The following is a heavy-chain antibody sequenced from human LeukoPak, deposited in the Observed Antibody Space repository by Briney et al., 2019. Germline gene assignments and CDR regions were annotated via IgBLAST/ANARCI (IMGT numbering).Heavy chain of an antibody. V-gene: IGHV3-15*01. CDR3: TTDLTSASDY. CDR2: IKSKTDGATN. CDR1: GFTFSNDW. J-gene: IGHJ4*02. Sequence: GGSLRLSCAASGFTFSNDWMSWVRQAPGKGLEWVGRIKSKTDGATNDYAAPVKGRFAISRDNSKNTLYLQMNNLKTEDSAVYYCTTDLTSASDYWVQGALVSVSS.